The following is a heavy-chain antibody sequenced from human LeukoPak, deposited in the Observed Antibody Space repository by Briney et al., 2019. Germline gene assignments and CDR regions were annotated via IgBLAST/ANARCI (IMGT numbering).Heavy chain of an antibody. D-gene: IGHD3-22*01. CDR3: ARVMTSGYYTFDY. J-gene: IGHJ4*02. CDR1: GFTFSNYW. V-gene: IGHV3-7*01. CDR2: IKYDGSEK. Sequence: GGSLRLSCATSGFTFSNYWMNWVRQAPGKGLEWVASIKYDGSEKYYVDSVKGRFTISRDNAKNSLSLQMSSLRAEDTAVYYCARVMTSGYYTFDYWGQGTLVTVS.